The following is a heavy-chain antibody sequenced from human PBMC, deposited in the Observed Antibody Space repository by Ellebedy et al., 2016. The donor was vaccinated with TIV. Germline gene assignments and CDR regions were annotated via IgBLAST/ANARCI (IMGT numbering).Heavy chain of an antibody. V-gene: IGHV3-64*04. CDR2: ISNNGGNT. Sequence: GESLKTSCSATGFTFSSYAMHWVRQAPGKGLEYVAAISNNGGNTYYADSVKGRFTIARDNSKNTLFLQMSSLTVEDTAIYYCARHISGPDDWGQGTLVTVSS. D-gene: IGHD6-19*01. J-gene: IGHJ4*02. CDR3: ARHISGPDD. CDR1: GFTFSSYA.